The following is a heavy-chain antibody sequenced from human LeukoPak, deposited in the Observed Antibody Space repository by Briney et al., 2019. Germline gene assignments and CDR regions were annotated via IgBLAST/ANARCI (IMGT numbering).Heavy chain of an antibody. Sequence: GGSLRLSCAASGFTFSSYAMSWVRQAPGKGLEWVSAISGSGGSTYYADSVKGRFTISRDNSKSTLYLQMNSLRAEDTAVYYCAKDRVCSGGSCYDVFDIWGQGAMVIVSS. CDR3: AKDRVCSGGSCYDVFDI. CDR2: ISGSGGST. D-gene: IGHD2-15*01. CDR1: GFTFSSYA. V-gene: IGHV3-23*01. J-gene: IGHJ3*02.